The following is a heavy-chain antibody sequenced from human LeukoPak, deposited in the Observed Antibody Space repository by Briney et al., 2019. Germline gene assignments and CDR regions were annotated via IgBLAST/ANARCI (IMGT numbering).Heavy chain of an antibody. D-gene: IGHD1-26*01. CDR2: ISYDGSNK. CDR3: ARGPEWELLGIDY. CDR1: GFTFSSYA. J-gene: IGHJ4*02. V-gene: IGHV3-30-3*01. Sequence: GGSLRLSCAASGFTFSSYAMHWVRQAPGKGLEWVAVISYDGSNKYYADSVKGRFTISRDNSKNTLYLQMNSLRAEDTAVYYCARGPEWELLGIDYWGQRTLVTVSS.